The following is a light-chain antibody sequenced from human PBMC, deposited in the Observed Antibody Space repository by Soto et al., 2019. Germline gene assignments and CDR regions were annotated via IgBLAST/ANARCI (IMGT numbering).Light chain of an antibody. CDR3: SSYTSSSTLV. CDR1: SSDVGGYNY. V-gene: IGLV2-14*01. Sequence: QSALTQPASVSGSPGQSITISCTATSSDVGGYNYVSWYQQHPGKAPKLMIYDVSNRPSGVSNRFSGSKSGNTASLTISGLQAEDEADYSCSSYTSSSTLVFGTGTKVTVL. CDR2: DVS. J-gene: IGLJ1*01.